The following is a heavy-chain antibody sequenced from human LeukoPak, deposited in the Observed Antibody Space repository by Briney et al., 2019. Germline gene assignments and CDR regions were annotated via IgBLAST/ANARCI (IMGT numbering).Heavy chain of an antibody. J-gene: IGHJ5*02. Sequence: ASVKVSCKASGYIFTTYSIHWVRQAPGEGLVWMGMTTPRGDATIYAQKFQGRVAMPRDTSTTTVSMKLSSLKFEDTGLYYWSRKWSSRDWFDPWGQGTLVTVSS. CDR2: TTPRGDAT. CDR3: SRKWSSRDWFDP. V-gene: IGHV1-46*01. CDR1: GYIFTTYS. D-gene: IGHD2-8*01.